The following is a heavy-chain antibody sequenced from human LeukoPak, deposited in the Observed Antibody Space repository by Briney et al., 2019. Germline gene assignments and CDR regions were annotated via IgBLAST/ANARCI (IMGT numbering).Heavy chain of an antibody. V-gene: IGHV4-4*07. J-gene: IGHJ6*03. Sequence: SETLSLTCSISGGAIISYYWSWIRQPAGKGPEWIGRIYPTGNTDYNPSLKTRVTMSTDLSKKQFSLRLRSVTAADTAVYYCARLKFYDSTGYSPGYYMDVWGKGTAVTVSS. CDR3: ARLKFYDSTGYSPGYYMDV. CDR2: IYPTGNT. D-gene: IGHD3-22*01. CDR1: GGAIISYY.